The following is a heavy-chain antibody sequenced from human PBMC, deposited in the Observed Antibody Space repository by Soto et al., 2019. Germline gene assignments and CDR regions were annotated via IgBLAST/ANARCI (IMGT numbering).Heavy chain of an antibody. CDR1: GYSFSTYG. CDR3: ARRAGTSHHFDY. V-gene: IGHV1-18*01. Sequence: QGQLVQSGAEVKKPGASVKGSCKASGYSFSTYGISWGRQAPGQGLEWMGWISAYTYNTNYAQKFQGRVTMTTDSSTSTAYLDLRSLRSDDTAVYYCARRAGTSHHFDYWGQGTLVTVSS. CDR2: ISAYTYNT. D-gene: IGHD1-7*01. J-gene: IGHJ4*02.